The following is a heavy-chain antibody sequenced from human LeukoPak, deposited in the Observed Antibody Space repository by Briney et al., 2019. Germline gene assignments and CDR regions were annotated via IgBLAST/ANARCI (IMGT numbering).Heavy chain of an antibody. V-gene: IGHV3-7*04. CDR3: ARVELYASGWYGSIDY. CDR1: GFTFSHYS. J-gene: IGHJ4*02. Sequence: PGGSLRLSCAACGFTFSHYSIDWVRQAPGKGLERVANINQDGSEKYFVDSVRGRFTISRDNSKNSLHLQMNTLRAEDTAVYYCARVELYASGWYGSIDYWGRGTLVAVSS. D-gene: IGHD6-19*01. CDR2: INQDGSEK.